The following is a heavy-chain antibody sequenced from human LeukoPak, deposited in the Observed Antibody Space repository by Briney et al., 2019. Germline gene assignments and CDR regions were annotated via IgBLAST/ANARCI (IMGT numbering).Heavy chain of an antibody. V-gene: IGHV3-13*01. Sequence: GGSLRLSCAASGFTFSSYDMHWVRQATGKGLEWVSAIGTAGDTYYPGSVKGRFTISRENAKNSLYLQMNSLRAGDTAVYYCARVRHYYDSSGSDTYYFDYWGQGTLVTVSS. D-gene: IGHD3-22*01. CDR2: IGTAGDT. CDR1: GFTFSSYD. CDR3: ARVRHYYDSSGSDTYYFDY. J-gene: IGHJ4*02.